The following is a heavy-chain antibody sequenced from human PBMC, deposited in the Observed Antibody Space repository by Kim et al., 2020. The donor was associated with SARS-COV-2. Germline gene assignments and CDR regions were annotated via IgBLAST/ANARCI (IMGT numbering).Heavy chain of an antibody. Sequence: SETLSLTCAVFGGSFSGYHWSWIRQPPGKGLEWIGEINDSGITKYNPSLKSRLTIALDTSKNQFSLKVSSVTAADTAVYYCARGRPPYSYYGMDVWGQGTTVTVSS. D-gene: IGHD4-4*01. CDR2: INDSGIT. V-gene: IGHV4-34*01. J-gene: IGHJ6*02. CDR1: GGSFSGYH. CDR3: ARGRPPYSYYGMDV.